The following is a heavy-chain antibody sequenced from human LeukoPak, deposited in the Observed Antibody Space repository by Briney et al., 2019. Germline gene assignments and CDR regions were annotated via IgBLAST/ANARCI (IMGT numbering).Heavy chain of an antibody. Sequence: GGSLRLSCAASGFTFSSYGMHWVRQAPGKGLEWVAFIRDDGSNKYHADSVKGRFTISRDNSKNTLYLQMNSLRAEDTAVYYCARGRYSGSYLLDYWGQGTLVTVSS. J-gene: IGHJ4*02. CDR1: GFTFSSYG. CDR2: IRDDGSNK. V-gene: IGHV3-30*02. CDR3: ARGRYSGSYLLDY. D-gene: IGHD1-26*01.